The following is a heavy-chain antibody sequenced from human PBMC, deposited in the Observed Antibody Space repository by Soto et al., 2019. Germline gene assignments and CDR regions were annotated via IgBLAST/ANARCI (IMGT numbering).Heavy chain of an antibody. Sequence: ASVKVSCKAPRDTFTSYYINWVRQAPGQGLEWMGVIKPHGGSTAYAQKFKGRVTLTRDTSASTVYMEVSSLTSEDTAMYYCARSSGGNFGIIIEGTNWFAPWGQGXLVTVSS. J-gene: IGHJ5*02. D-gene: IGHD1-26*01. CDR3: ARSSGGNFGIIIEGTNWFAP. CDR1: RDTFTSYY. V-gene: IGHV1-46*01. CDR2: IKPHGGST.